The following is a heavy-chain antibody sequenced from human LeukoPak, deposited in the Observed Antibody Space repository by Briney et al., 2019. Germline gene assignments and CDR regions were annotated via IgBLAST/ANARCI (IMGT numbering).Heavy chain of an antibody. D-gene: IGHD3-10*01. V-gene: IGHV4-4*07. CDR2: IYTSGST. J-gene: IGHJ6*03. CDR1: GGSISSYY. Sequence: SETLSLTCTVSGGSISSYYWSWIRQPAGKGLEWIGHIYTSGSTNYNPSLKSRVTMSVDTSKNQFSLKLSSVTAADTAVYYCARESSPDSGSSYYYYYYMDVWGNGTTVTISS. CDR3: ARESSPDSGSSYYYYYYMDV.